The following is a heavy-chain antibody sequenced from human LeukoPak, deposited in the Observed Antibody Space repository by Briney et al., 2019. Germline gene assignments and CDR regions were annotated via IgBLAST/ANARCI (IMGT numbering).Heavy chain of an antibody. Sequence: PGGSLRLSCAASGFTVSSNYMSWLRQPPGKGLEWIGYIYYSGSTNYNPSLKSRVTISVDTSKNQFSLKLSSVTAADTAVYYCARSHWFDPWGQGTLVTVSS. CDR1: GFTVSSNY. J-gene: IGHJ5*02. CDR3: ARSHWFDP. CDR2: IYYSGST. V-gene: IGHV4-59*02.